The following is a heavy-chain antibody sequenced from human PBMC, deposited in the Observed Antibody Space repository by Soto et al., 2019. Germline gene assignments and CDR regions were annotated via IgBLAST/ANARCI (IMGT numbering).Heavy chain of an antibody. V-gene: IGHV3-30-3*01. D-gene: IGHD6-19*01. CDR2: ISYDGSNK. CDR3: ARDRRAVAGSGGWFDP. Sequence: QVQLVESGGGVVQPGRSLRLSCAASGFTFSSYAMHWVRQAPGKGLEWVAVISYDGSNKYYADSVKGRFTISRDNSKNTLYLQMKSLRAEDTAVYYCARDRRAVAGSGGWFDPWGQGTLVTVSS. J-gene: IGHJ5*02. CDR1: GFTFSSYA.